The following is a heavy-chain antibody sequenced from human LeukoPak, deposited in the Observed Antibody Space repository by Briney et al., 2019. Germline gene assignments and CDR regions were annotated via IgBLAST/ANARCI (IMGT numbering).Heavy chain of an antibody. V-gene: IGHV3-73*01. CDR2: IRDKGYGHAT. J-gene: IGHJ5*02. D-gene: IGHD2-8*01. CDR3: TTPNEGNWFDP. Sequence: GGSLRLSCAASGFTFSDSAIHWVRQASGKGLEWVGRIRDKGYGHATAYAASVKGRFTLSRDDSKNTAYLQMNSLKTEDTALYYCTTPNEGNWFDPWGQGTLVTVSS. CDR1: GFTFSDSA.